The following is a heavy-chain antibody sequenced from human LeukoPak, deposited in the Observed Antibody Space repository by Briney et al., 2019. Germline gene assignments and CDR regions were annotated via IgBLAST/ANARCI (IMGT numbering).Heavy chain of an antibody. CDR1: GGSISSYS. Sequence: SETLSLTCSVSGGSISSYSWTWIRQPPGKGLEWIGYIDYTGTTNYNPSLKSRVTISIDTSNNQFSLSLRSVTAADTAVYCARNRNSAVLSRMWLDPWGRGALLIVSS. V-gene: IGHV4-59*08. CDR3: ARNRNSAVLSRMWLDP. J-gene: IGHJ5*02. D-gene: IGHD2-2*01. CDR2: IDYTGTT.